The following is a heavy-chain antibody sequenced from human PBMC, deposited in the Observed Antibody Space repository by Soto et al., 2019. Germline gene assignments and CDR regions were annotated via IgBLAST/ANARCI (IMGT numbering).Heavy chain of an antibody. Sequence: PSETLSLTCAVYGGSFSGYYWSWIRQPPGKGLEWIGYIYYSGSTYYNPSLKSRVTISVDTSKNQFSLKLSSVTAADTAVYYCARVCGGDCHYGMDVWGQGTTVTVSS. D-gene: IGHD2-21*02. J-gene: IGHJ6*02. CDR1: GGSFSGYY. V-gene: IGHV4-34*09. CDR3: ARVCGGDCHYGMDV. CDR2: IYYSGST.